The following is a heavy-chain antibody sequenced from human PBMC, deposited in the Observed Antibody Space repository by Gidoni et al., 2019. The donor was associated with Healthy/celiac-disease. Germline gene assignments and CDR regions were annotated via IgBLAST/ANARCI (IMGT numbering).Heavy chain of an antibody. CDR3: ARPDIVVVPYYYYGMDV. J-gene: IGHJ6*02. D-gene: IGHD2-2*01. CDR1: GGTFSSYA. V-gene: IGHV1-69*06. CDR2: IIPIFGTA. Sequence: QVQLVQSGAEVKKPGSSVKVSCKASGGTFSSYAISWVRQAPGQGLEWMGGIIPIFGTANYAQKFQGRVTITADKSTSTAYMELSSLRSEDTAVYYCARPDIVVVPYYYYGMDVWGQGTTVTVSS.